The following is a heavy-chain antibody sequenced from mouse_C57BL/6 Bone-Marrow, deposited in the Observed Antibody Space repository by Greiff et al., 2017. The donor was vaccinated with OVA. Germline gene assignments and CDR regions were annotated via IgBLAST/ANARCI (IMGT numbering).Heavy chain of an antibody. CDR2: IDPENGDT. J-gene: IGHJ2*01. D-gene: IGHD2-4*01. CDR1: GFNIKDDY. CDR3: TTDDYYFDY. V-gene: IGHV14-4*01. Sequence: EVKLMESGAELVRPGASVKLSCTASGFNIKDDYMHWVKQRPEQGLEWIGWIDPENGDTEYASKFQGKAAITADTSSNTAYLQLSSLTSEDTAVYYCTTDDYYFDYWGQGTTLTVSS.